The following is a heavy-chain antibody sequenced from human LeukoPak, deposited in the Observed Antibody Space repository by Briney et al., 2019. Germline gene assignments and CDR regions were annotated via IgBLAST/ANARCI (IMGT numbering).Heavy chain of an antibody. J-gene: IGHJ4*02. CDR1: GGTFSSYA. Sequence: ASVKVSCKASGGTFSSYAISWVRQAPGQGLEWMGRIIPILGIANYAQKFQGRVAITADKSTSTAYMELSSLRSEDTAVYYCARETADSPFDYWGQGTLVTVSS. CDR2: IIPILGIA. D-gene: IGHD2-21*02. CDR3: ARETADSPFDY. V-gene: IGHV1-69*04.